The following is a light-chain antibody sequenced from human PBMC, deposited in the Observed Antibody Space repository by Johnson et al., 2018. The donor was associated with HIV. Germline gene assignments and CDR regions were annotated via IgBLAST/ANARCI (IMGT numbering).Light chain of an antibody. CDR1: SSNMGNNY. V-gene: IGLV1-51*01. J-gene: IGLJ1*01. Sequence: SVLTQPPSVSAAPRQRVTISCSGNSSNMGNNYVSWYQQVPGTAPKLLIYDNNKRPSGIPDRFSGSKSGTSATLGITGLQTGDEADYYCGTWDSSLRVGFFGTGTKVTVL. CDR3: GTWDSSLRVGF. CDR2: DNN.